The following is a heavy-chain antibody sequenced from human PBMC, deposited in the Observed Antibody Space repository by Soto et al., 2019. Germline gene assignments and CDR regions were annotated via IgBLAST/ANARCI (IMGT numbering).Heavy chain of an antibody. CDR2: ISSSGSTI. Sequence: LRLSCAASGFTFSSYEMNWVRQAPGKGLEWVSYISSSGSTIYYADSVKGRFTISRDDAKNSLYLQMNSLRAEDTAVYYCASAEWLLHGIDYWGQGTLVTVSS. CDR3: ASAEWLLHGIDY. CDR1: GFTFSSYE. D-gene: IGHD3-3*01. V-gene: IGHV3-48*03. J-gene: IGHJ4*02.